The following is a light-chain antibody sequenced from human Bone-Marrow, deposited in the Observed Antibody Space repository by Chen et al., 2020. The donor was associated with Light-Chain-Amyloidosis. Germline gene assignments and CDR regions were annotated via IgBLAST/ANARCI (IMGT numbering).Light chain of an antibody. CDR1: RSSIGTNT. V-gene: IGLV1-44*01. J-gene: IGLJ2*01. Sequence: QSVLTQPPSASGTPGQRVTISCSGSRSSIGTNTVNWYQQFPGTAPKLLIYFNSQRPSGVPDRFCGSKSGTSASLAISGLQSDDEADYFCAAWDDGLNGVLFGGGTKLTVL. CDR2: FNS. CDR3: AAWDDGLNGVL.